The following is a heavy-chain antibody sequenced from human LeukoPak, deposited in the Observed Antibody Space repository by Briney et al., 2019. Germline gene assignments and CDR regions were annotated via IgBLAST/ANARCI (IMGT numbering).Heavy chain of an antibody. CDR1: GYSFTSYW. V-gene: IGHV5-51*01. J-gene: IGHJ6*03. CDR3: ARHVKYSSSSYRNYYYYYYMDV. Sequence: GESLKISCKGSGYSFTSYWIGWVRQMPGKGLEWMGIIYPGDSDTRYSPSFQGQVTISADKSISTAYLQWSSLKASDTAMYYCARHVKYSSSSYRNYYYYYYMDVWGKGTTVTVSS. CDR2: IYPGDSDT. D-gene: IGHD6-6*01.